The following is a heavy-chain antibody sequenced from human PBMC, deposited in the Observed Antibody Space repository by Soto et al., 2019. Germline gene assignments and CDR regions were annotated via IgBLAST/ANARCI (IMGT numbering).Heavy chain of an antibody. CDR3: AVVAYCSGGSCYLGRFDS. D-gene: IGHD2-15*01. CDR2: IVVGSGNT. J-gene: IGHJ4*02. Sequence: SVKVSCKASGFTFTSSAVQWVRQARGQRLEWIGWIVVGSGNTNYAQKFQERVTITRDMSTSTAYMELSSLRSEDTAVYYCAVVAYCSGGSCYLGRFDSWGQGTLLTVSS. CDR1: GFTFTSSA. V-gene: IGHV1-58*01.